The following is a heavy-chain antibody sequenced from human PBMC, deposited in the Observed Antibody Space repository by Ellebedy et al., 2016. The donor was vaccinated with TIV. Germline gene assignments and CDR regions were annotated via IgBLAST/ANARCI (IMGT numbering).Heavy chain of an antibody. J-gene: IGHJ3*02. CDR3: ARDNSGYEGTAFDI. Sequence: ASVKVSCKASGYTFTGYYVHWVRQAPGQGLEWMGWISPNSGGTNYAQKFQGRVTMTRDTSISTAYMELSRLRSDDTAVYYCARDNSGYEGTAFDIWGQGTMVTVSS. CDR2: ISPNSGGT. CDR1: GYTFTGYY. D-gene: IGHD5-12*01. V-gene: IGHV1-2*02.